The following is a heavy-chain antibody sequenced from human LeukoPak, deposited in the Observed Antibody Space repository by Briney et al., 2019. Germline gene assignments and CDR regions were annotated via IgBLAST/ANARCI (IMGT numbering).Heavy chain of an antibody. CDR2: ITNRGTVT. V-gene: IGHV3-11*01. CDR1: GFTFSDYY. Sequence: GGSLRLSCVASGFTFSDYYMTWIRQAPGKGLEWVSYITNRGTVTQYADSVKGQFTISRDSAGNSLYLQMNSLKAEDTAVYYCTRGHWGLDYWGQGTLVTVSS. CDR3: TRGHWGLDY. J-gene: IGHJ4*02. D-gene: IGHD7-27*01.